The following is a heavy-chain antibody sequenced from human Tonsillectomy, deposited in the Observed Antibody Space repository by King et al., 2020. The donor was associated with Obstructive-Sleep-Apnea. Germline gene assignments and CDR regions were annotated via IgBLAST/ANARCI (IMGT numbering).Heavy chain of an antibody. CDR2: ISSSSNYI. Sequence: EVQLVESGGGLVKPGGSLRLSCAASGFTFSSYNMNWVRQAPGKGLEWVSSISSSSNYIYYADSVRGRFTISRDNAKKSLYLQLNSLRAEETAVYFCARGQDIVVLPAPLTGFDPWGQGALVTVSS. J-gene: IGHJ5*02. D-gene: IGHD2-2*01. CDR1: GFTFSSYN. CDR3: ARGQDIVVLPAPLTGFDP. V-gene: IGHV3-21*01.